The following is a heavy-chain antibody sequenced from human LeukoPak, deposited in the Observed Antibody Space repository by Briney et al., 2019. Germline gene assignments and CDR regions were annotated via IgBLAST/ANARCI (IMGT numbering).Heavy chain of an antibody. V-gene: IGHV3-69-1*01. CDR3: ARGPTYYDSSGYYYFDY. Sequence: GGSLRLSCAASGFTFSDYYMSWVRQAPGKGLEWVSSISSSSYIYYADSVKGRFTISRDNAKNSLYLQMNSLRAEDTAVYYCARGPTYYDSSGYYYFDYWGQGTLVTVSS. J-gene: IGHJ4*02. CDR1: GFTFSDYY. D-gene: IGHD3-22*01. CDR2: ISSSSYI.